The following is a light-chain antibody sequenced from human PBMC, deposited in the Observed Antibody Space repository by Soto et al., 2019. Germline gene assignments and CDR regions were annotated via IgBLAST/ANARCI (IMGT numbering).Light chain of an antibody. CDR3: CSYAGSYIFV. CDR2: DVS. CDR1: SSDVGGYNY. V-gene: IGLV2-11*01. J-gene: IGLJ3*02. Sequence: QSVLTQPRSVSGSPGQSVTISCTGTSSDVGGYNYVSWYQHHPGKAPKVMIYDVSERPSGVPDRFSGSKSGNAASLTISGLQAEDEAEYYCCSYAGSYIFVFGGGTKLTVL.